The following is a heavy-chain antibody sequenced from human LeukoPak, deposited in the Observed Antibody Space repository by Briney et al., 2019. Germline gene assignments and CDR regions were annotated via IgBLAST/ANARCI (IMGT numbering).Heavy chain of an antibody. D-gene: IGHD1-26*01. CDR2: INPSTSST. V-gene: IGHV1-46*01. CDR1: GYTFSTYC. CDR3: AHGRAFFDS. Sequence: ASVKVSCKASGYTFSTYCMHWVRQAPGQGLEWMGIINPSTSSTTYAQKFQGRVTMTRDTSTSTVYMGLYSLRSEDTAVYFCAHGRAFFDSWGQGTLVTVSS. J-gene: IGHJ4*02.